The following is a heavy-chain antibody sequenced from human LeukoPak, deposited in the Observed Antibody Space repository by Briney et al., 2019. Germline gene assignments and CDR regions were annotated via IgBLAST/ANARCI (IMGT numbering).Heavy chain of an antibody. CDR2: ISSSSSYI. J-gene: IGHJ5*02. D-gene: IGHD5-18*01. CDR1: GFTFSSYE. CDR3: ARDLDSCGFNWFDP. V-gene: IGHV3-21*01. Sequence: GGSLRLSCAASGFTFSSYEMNWVRQAPGKGLEWVSSISSSSSYIYYADSVKGRFTISRDNAKNSLYLQMNSLRAEDTAVYYCARDLDSCGFNWFDPWGQGTLVTVSS.